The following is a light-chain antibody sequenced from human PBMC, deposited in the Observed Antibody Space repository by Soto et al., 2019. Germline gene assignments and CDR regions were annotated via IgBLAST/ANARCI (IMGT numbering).Light chain of an antibody. CDR3: QQYGSRTWT. CDR1: QRVGGNY. CDR2: DAS. Sequence: ELVLTQSPVTLSLSPGERATLSCRASQRVGGNYLAWYQQKRGRSPRLLIYDASSRATDIPDRFSGSGSGTDFTLTITKVEPEDFAVYYCQQYGSRTWTFGQGTKLEMK. J-gene: IGKJ1*01. V-gene: IGKV3-20*01.